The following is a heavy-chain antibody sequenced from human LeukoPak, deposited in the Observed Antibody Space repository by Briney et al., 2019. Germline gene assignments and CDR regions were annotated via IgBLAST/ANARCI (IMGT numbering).Heavy chain of an antibody. J-gene: IGHJ4*02. CDR2: ISAYNGNT. V-gene: IGHV1-18*01. D-gene: IGHD5-18*01. Sequence: ASVKVSGKASGYSFTSYGISWVRQAPGQGLEWMGWISAYNGNTNYAQKLQGRVTMTTDTSTSTAYMELRSLRSDDTAVYYCARDYSGYSYGYWGQGTLVTVSS. CDR3: ARDYSGYSYGY. CDR1: GYSFTSYG.